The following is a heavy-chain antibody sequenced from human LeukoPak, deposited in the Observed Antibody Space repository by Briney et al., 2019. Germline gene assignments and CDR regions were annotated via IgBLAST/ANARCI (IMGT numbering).Heavy chain of an antibody. V-gene: IGHV1-2*02. J-gene: IGHJ4*02. CDR2: INPNSGGT. D-gene: IGHD3/OR15-3a*01. CDR3: ARDVPDDFWTGYYSPNYIDY. Sequence: GASVRVSCKASGYTFTGYYMHWVRQAPGPGIDWMGWINPNSGGTNYAEKFQGRRTMTREASINTAYIELSRLRPDATAASYSARDVPDDFWTGYYSPNYIDYWGQGTLVTVSS. CDR1: GYTFTGYY.